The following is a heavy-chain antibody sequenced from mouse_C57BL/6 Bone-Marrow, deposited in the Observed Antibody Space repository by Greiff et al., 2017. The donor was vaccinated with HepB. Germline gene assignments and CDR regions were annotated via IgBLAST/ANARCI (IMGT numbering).Heavy chain of an antibody. CDR3: GGDMSDYHFDY. Sequence: EVKVEESGGGLVKPGGSLKLSCAASGFTFSSYAMSWVRQTPEKRLEWVATISDGGSYTYDPDNVKGRFTISRDNAKNNRYLQMSHLKSEDTAMYYCGGDMSDYHFDYWGQGTTLTVSS. J-gene: IGHJ2*01. CDR1: GFTFSSYA. D-gene: IGHD2-4*01. CDR2: ISDGGSYT. V-gene: IGHV5-4*01.